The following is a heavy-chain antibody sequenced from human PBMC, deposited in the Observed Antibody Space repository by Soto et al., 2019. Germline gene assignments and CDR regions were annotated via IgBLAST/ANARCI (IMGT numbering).Heavy chain of an antibody. J-gene: IGHJ3*01. CDR3: ARWGTYYYDSSGYWSSESIDDAFDV. D-gene: IGHD3-22*01. Sequence: QVQLVESGGGVVQPGRSLRLSCAASGLSFRNFAMHWVRQAPGKGLEWVTSISNDGSNKHYADSVKGRFTISRDNSKNTLDLQMDSLRAEDTAVYYCARWGTYYYDSSGYWSSESIDDAFDVWGQGTVVTVSS. CDR2: ISNDGSNK. V-gene: IGHV3-30-3*01. CDR1: GLSFRNFA.